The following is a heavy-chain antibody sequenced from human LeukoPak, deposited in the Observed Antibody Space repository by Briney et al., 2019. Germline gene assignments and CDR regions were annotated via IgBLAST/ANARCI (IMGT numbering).Heavy chain of an antibody. CDR2: IYPGDSDT. CDR3: AKLNNGPSGWSDLGY. D-gene: IGHD6-19*01. V-gene: IGHV5-51*01. Sequence: GESLKISCKVSGYSFTAYWIGWVRQMPGKGLECMGIIYPGDSDTRYSPSFQGQVTISADKSISTAYLQWSSLKSSDTAMYYCAKLNNGPSGWSDLGYRGQGTLVTVSS. CDR1: GYSFTAYW. J-gene: IGHJ4*02.